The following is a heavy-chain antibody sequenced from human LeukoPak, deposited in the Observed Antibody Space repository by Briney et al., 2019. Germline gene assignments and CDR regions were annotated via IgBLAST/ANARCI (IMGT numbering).Heavy chain of an antibody. CDR3: AKGPTMVYYYMDV. J-gene: IGHJ6*03. V-gene: IGHV3-23*01. CDR1: GFTFSSYA. D-gene: IGHD3-10*01. CDR2: ISGSGRTT. Sequence: LSLTCAASGFTFSSYAMTWVRQAPGKGLEWVSTISGSGRTTYYADSVKGRFTISRDNSKNTLYLQMNSLRAEDTAVYYCAKGPTMVYYYMDVWGKGTTVTISS.